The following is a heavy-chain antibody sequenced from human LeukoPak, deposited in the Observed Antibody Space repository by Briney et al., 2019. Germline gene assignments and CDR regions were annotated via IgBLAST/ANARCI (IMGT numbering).Heavy chain of an antibody. CDR3: ARDSSGEDGYNLFDY. J-gene: IGHJ4*02. Sequence: GASVTVSCKASGGTFSSYAISWVRQAPGQGLEWMGGIIPIFGTANYAQKFQGRVTITTDESTSTAYMELSSLRSEDTAVYYCARDSSGEDGYNLFDYWGQGTLVTVSS. CDR1: GGTFSSYA. V-gene: IGHV1-69*05. D-gene: IGHD5-24*01. CDR2: IIPIFGTA.